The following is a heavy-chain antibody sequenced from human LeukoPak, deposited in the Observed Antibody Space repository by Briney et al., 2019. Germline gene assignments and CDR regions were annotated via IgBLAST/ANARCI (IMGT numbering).Heavy chain of an antibody. V-gene: IGHV4-61*02. CDR1: GGSISSGSDY. J-gene: IGHJ4*02. Sequence: SETLSLTCTVSGGSISSGSDYWSWIRQPAGKGLEWIGRIYTSGSTNYNPSLKSRVTISVDTSKNQFSLKLSSVTAADTAVYYCARDVGATPGYFDYWGQGTLVTVSS. D-gene: IGHD1-26*01. CDR2: IYTSGST. CDR3: ARDVGATPGYFDY.